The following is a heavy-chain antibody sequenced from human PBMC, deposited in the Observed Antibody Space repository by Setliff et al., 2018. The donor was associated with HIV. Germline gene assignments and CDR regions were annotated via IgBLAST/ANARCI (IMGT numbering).Heavy chain of an antibody. V-gene: IGHV3-48*01. CDR3: ARGPTTVTNYYYYYMDV. J-gene: IGHJ6*03. CDR1: GFTFGDFC. D-gene: IGHD4-17*01. Sequence: CDTSGFTFGDFCMNWVRQAPGKGLEWISYISSKRTSIYYADSVKGRFTISRDNDRNSLYLQMNGLRAEDTAVYYCARGPTTVTNYYYYYMDVWGKGTTVTVSS. CDR2: ISSKRTSI.